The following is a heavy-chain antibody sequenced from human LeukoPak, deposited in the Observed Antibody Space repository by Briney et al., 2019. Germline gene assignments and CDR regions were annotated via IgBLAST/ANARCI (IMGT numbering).Heavy chain of an antibody. CDR2: INHSGST. J-gene: IGHJ4*02. CDR1: GGSFSGYY. Sequence: SETLSLTCAVYGGSFSGYYWSWIRQPPGKGLEWIGEINHSGSTYYNPSLKSRVTISVDTSKNQFSLKLSSVTAADTAVYYCARHSGIAARRGGYFDYWGQRTLVTVSS. V-gene: IGHV4-34*01. D-gene: IGHD6-6*01. CDR3: ARHSGIAARRGGYFDY.